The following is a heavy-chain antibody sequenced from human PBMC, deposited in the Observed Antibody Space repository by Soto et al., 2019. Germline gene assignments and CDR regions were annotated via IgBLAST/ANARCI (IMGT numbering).Heavy chain of an antibody. CDR3: AKAGYCSGGSCHYFDY. CDR2: ISGTSVYI. Sequence: GGSLRLSCVASGFTFSGYAMSWVRQAPGKGLQWVSHISGTSVYIHYADSVKGRFAISRDNSKNTLYLQMNSLRAEDTAVYYCAKAGYCSGGSCHYFDYWGQGTLVTVSS. CDR1: GFTFSGYA. V-gene: IGHV3-23*01. D-gene: IGHD2-15*01. J-gene: IGHJ4*02.